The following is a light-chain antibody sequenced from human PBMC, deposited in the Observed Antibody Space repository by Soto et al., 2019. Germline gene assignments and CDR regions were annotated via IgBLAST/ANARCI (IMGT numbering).Light chain of an antibody. V-gene: IGKV3-11*01. Sequence: EIVLTQSPATLSLSPGERATLSCRASPSVSSYLAWYQQKPGQAPRLLIYDVSNRATGIPARFSGSWSGTDFTLTISSLEPEDFAVYYCQQRSNWPPDTFGQGTKLEIK. CDR1: PSVSSY. CDR3: QQRSNWPPDT. CDR2: DVS. J-gene: IGKJ2*01.